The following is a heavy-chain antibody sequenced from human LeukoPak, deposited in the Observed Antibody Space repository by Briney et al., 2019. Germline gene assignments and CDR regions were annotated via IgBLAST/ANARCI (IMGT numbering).Heavy chain of an antibody. D-gene: IGHD1-26*01. Sequence: PSETLSLTCAVFGDSISSNNWWSWVRQSPGKGLEWIGEIHHSGSANYNSSLKSRATISVDKSQNQFSLKLSFVTAADTAVYYCALGATEPGNYFDYWGQGTLVTVSS. J-gene: IGHJ4*02. CDR3: ALGATEPGNYFDY. V-gene: IGHV4-4*02. CDR2: IHHSGSA. CDR1: GDSISSNNW.